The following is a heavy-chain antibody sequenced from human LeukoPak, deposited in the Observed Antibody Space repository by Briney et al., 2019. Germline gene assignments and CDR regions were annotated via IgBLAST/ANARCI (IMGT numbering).Heavy chain of an antibody. CDR2: IYFSGST. CDR3: ARRVDWFDP. CDR1: GGSVSSYY. Sequence: PSETLSLTCTVSGGSVSSYYWGWIRQPPGKGLEWIGYIYFSGSTNYNPSLESRVTISVDTSKNQFSLKLTSVTAADTAVYFCARRVDWFDPWGQGTLVTVSS. D-gene: IGHD3-10*01. V-gene: IGHV4-59*08. J-gene: IGHJ5*02.